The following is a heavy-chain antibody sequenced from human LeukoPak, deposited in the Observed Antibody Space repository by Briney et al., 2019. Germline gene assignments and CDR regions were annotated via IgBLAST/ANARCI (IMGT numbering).Heavy chain of an antibody. CDR1: GYSFSTNW. J-gene: IGHJ6*02. D-gene: IGHD2-8*02. Sequence: GESLKISCTGSGYSFSTNWIGWVRQMPGKGLEWMGIIYPGDSDSRYSPSFQGQVTISADESISTAYLQWDNLKASDTATDYCVRVLWTWALNYYYGMDVWGQGTTVTVS. CDR3: VRVLWTWALNYYYGMDV. V-gene: IGHV5-51*01. CDR2: IYPGDSDS.